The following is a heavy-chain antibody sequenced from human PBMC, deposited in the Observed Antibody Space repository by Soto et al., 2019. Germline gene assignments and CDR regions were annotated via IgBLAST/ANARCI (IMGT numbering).Heavy chain of an antibody. CDR3: ARGPSYSDSYFDH. J-gene: IGHJ4*02. CDR1: GYSFTSYW. Sequence: PGESLKISCKGSGYSFTSYWISWVRQMPGKGLEWMGRIDPSDSYTNYSPSFQGHVTISADKSISTAYLQWSSLRLEDTAVYYCARGPSYSDSYFDHWGQGTPVTVSS. D-gene: IGHD4-17*01. CDR2: IDPSDSYT. V-gene: IGHV5-10-1*01.